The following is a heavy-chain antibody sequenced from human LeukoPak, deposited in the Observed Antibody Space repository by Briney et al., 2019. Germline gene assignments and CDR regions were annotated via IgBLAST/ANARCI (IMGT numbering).Heavy chain of an antibody. CDR2: IYYSGST. J-gene: IGHJ4*02. Sequence: SETLSLTCTVSGGSLSSYYWSWVRQPPGQGLEWVGDIYYSGSTNYNPSLKSRVTISVDTSKNQFSLKLSSVTAADTAVYYCARGWSDNWNDGSLYDYWGQGTLVTVSS. D-gene: IGHD1-20*01. CDR1: GGSLSSYY. CDR3: ARGWSDNWNDGSLYDY. V-gene: IGHV4-59*01.